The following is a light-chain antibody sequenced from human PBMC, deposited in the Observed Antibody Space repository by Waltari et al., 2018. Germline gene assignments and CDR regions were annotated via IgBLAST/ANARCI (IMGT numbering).Light chain of an antibody. Sequence: QSVLTQSPSVSGTPGQRVTISCSGTNYNIGSGPVNWYQLVPGMSPKLLIYSNGQRPSGVPDRFSGSKSGTSASLAISGLQSEDEADYYCATWDGRVNGVLFGGGTKVTVL. CDR1: NYNIGSGP. V-gene: IGLV1-44*01. J-gene: IGLJ2*01. CDR3: ATWDGRVNGVL. CDR2: SNG.